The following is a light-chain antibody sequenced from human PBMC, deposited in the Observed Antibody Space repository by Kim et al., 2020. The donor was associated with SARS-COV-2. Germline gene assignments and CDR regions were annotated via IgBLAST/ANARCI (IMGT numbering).Light chain of an antibody. CDR2: EVK. CDR1: SREVEGYPY. CDR3: SSSASSNNLV. Sequence: GQSFTIYCTGTSREVEGYPYVSCDQQHPGKAPRRPIYEVKNRPSGVPGRFSGSRSGNTDSLTVSGLQAEDEADYYCSSSASSNNLVFGGGTQLTVL. V-gene: IGLV2-8*01. J-gene: IGLJ3*02.